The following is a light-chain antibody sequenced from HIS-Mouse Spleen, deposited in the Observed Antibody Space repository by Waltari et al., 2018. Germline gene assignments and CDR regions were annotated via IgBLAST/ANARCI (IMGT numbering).Light chain of an antibody. CDR2: AAS. CDR1: QGISSY. CDR3: QQLNSYPPT. J-gene: IGKJ1*01. V-gene: IGKV1-9*01. Sequence: DIQLTQSPSFLSASVGDRVTITCRASQGISSYLAWYQQKPGKAPKLLIYAASTLQSGVPSRFSRSGSVTEFTLTISSLQPEDFATYYCQQLNSYPPTFGQGTKVEIK.